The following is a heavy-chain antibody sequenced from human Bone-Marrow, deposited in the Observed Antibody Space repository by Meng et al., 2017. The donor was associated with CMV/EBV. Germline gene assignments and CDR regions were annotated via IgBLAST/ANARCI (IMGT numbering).Heavy chain of an antibody. CDR3: ALRVTQGGHYYFDY. CDR2: IYHSGST. CDR1: GYSISSGYY. V-gene: IGHV4-38-2*02. J-gene: IGHJ4*02. Sequence: SETLSLTCTVSGYSISSGYYWSWIRQPPGKGLEWIGEIYHSGSTNYNPSLKSRVTISVDKSKNQFSLKLSSVTAADTAVYYCALRVTQGGHYYFDYWGQGTRVTVSS. D-gene: IGHD2-21*02.